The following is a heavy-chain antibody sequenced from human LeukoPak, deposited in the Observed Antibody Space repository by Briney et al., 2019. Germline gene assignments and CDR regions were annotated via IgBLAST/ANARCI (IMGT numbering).Heavy chain of an antibody. CDR3: ARHGLLSSTWYEFVV. V-gene: IGHV4-39*01. CDR1: GGSISSSSYY. J-gene: IGHJ1*01. CDR2: IYYSGST. Sequence: SETLSLTCTVSGGSISSSSYYWGWIRQPPGKGLKWVGSIYYSGSTYYNPSLKSRVTISVDTSKNQFSLKLTSVTAADTAVYYCARHGLLSSTWYEFVVWGQGTLVTVSS. D-gene: IGHD6-13*01.